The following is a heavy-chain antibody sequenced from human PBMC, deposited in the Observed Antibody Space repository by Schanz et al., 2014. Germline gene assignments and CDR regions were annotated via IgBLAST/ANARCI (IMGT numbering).Heavy chain of an antibody. CDR3: ARFLARYQYYGVDV. CDR1: GFTVSNSY. V-gene: IGHV3-53*01. J-gene: IGHJ6*02. CDR2: IGGSGDST. D-gene: IGHD3-3*01. Sequence: DVQLVDSGGGLVQPGGSLRLSCAASGFTVSNSYIHWVRQAPGKGLEWVSGIGGSGDSTHYADSVKGRFIISRDNSKNTLYLQVNSLRAENTAVYYGARFLARYQYYGVDVWGQGTTVIVSS.